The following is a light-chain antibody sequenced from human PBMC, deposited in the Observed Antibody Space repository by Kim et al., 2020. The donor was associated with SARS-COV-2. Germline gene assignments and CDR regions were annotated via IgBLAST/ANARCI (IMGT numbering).Light chain of an antibody. Sequence: SYELTQPPSVSVSPGQTASITCSGDKLGDKYASWYQQKPGQSPVLVIYQDTKRPSGIPERFSGPNSGNTATLTISGTQAMDEADYYCQAWASSTVVFGGGTQLTVL. CDR2: QDT. J-gene: IGLJ2*01. V-gene: IGLV3-1*01. CDR1: KLGDKY. CDR3: QAWASSTVV.